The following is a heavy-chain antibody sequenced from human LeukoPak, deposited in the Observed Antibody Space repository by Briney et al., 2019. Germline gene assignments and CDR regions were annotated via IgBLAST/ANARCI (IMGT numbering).Heavy chain of an antibody. CDR3: ARVEYNSGWYYFDY. V-gene: IGHV3-74*01. CDR2: INSDGSST. D-gene: IGHD6-19*01. J-gene: IGHJ4*02. CDR1: GFIFSSYW. Sequence: GGSLRLSCGASGFIFSSYWMHWVRQPPGRGLVWVSRINSDGSSTSYADSVKGRFTISRDNAKNMLYLQMNSLRAEDTAVYYCARVEYNSGWYYFDYWGQGTLVTVSS.